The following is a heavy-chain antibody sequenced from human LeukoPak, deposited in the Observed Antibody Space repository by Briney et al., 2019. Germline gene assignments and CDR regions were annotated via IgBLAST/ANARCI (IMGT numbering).Heavy chain of an antibody. CDR3: AKDQGGYCSSFSCYSGDYGYFQH. Sequence: GGSLRLSCAASGFTFSSCWMSWVRQAPGKGLEWVASIKQDGSEESYADSVKGRFTISRDNAKNTVYLQMNRLRDEDTAVYYCAKDQGGYCSSFSCYSGDYGYFQHWGQGSLVTVSS. CDR2: IKQDGSEE. CDR1: GFTFSSCW. J-gene: IGHJ1*01. D-gene: IGHD2-2*03. V-gene: IGHV3-7*03.